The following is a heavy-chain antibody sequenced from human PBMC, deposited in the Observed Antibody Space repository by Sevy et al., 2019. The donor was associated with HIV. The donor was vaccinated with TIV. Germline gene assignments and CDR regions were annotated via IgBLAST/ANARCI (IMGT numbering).Heavy chain of an antibody. Sequence: GGSLRLSCAASGFTFSSYDMHWVRQATGKGLEWVSAIGTAGDTYYPGSVKGRFTISRENAKNSLYLQMNSLRAGDTAVYYWARGTPGIAAAGESEDWYFDLWGRGTLVTVSS. D-gene: IGHD6-13*01. CDR2: IGTAGDT. CDR3: ARGTPGIAAAGESEDWYFDL. CDR1: GFTFSSYD. J-gene: IGHJ2*01. V-gene: IGHV3-13*01.